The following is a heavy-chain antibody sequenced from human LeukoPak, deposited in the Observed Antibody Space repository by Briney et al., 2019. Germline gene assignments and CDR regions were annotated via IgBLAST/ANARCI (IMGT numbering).Heavy chain of an antibody. D-gene: IGHD6-19*01. J-gene: IGHJ4*02. CDR2: IYYSGST. V-gene: IGHV4-39*07. CDR3: ARDQGWPFHFDC. Sequence: PSETLSLTCTVSGGSISSSSYYWGWIRQPPGKGLEWIGSIYYSGSTYYNLSLKSRVTISVDTSKNQFSLKLTSVTAADTAVYYCARDQGWPFHFDCWGQGALVIVSS. CDR1: GGSISSSSYY.